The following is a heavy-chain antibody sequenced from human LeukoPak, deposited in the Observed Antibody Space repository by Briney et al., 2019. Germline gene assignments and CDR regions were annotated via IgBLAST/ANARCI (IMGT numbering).Heavy chain of an antibody. V-gene: IGHV4-30-4*08. D-gene: IGHD3-16*02. CDR2: IYYSGST. CDR3: ARTDYDYVWGSYRRYFDY. CDR1: GGSISSGDYY. Sequence: SETLSLTCTVSGGSISSGDYYWSWIRQPPGKGLEWIGYIYYSGSTYYNPSLKSRVTISVDTSKNQFSLKLSSVTAADTAVYYCARTDYDYVWGSYRRYFDYWGQGTLVTVSS. J-gene: IGHJ4*02.